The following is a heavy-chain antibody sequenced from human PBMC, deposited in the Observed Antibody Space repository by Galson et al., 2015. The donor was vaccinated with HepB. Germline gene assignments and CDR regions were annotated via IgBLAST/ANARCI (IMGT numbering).Heavy chain of an antibody. CDR3: ARAMYSSSTQTYYYYYGMDV. CDR2: IYPGDSDT. Sequence: QSGAEVKKPGESLKISCKGSGYSFTSYWIGWVRQMPGKGLEWMGIIYPGDSDTRYSPSFQGQVTISADKSISTAYLQWSSLKASDTAMYYCARAMYSSSTQTYYYYYGMDVWGQGTTVTVSS. J-gene: IGHJ6*02. V-gene: IGHV5-51*03. CDR1: GYSFTSYW. D-gene: IGHD6-6*01.